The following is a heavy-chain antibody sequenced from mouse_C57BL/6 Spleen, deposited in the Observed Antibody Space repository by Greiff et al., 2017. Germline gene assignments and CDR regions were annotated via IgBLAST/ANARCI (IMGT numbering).Heavy chain of an antibody. Sequence: VQLQQSGPVLVKPGASVKMSCKASGYTFTDYYMNWVKQSHGKSLEWIGVINPYNGGTSYNQKFKGKATLTVDKSSSTAYMELNSLTSEDSAVYYCARSDTTDAMDYWGQGTSVTVSS. D-gene: IGHD1-1*01. J-gene: IGHJ4*01. V-gene: IGHV1-19*01. CDR3: ARSDTTDAMDY. CDR2: INPYNGGT. CDR1: GYTFTDYY.